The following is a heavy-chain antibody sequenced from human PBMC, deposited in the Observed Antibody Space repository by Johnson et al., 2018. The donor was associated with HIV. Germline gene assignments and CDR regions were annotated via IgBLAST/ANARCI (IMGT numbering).Heavy chain of an antibody. Sequence: VQLVESGGGLVQPGGSLRLSCAASGFTVSSNYMSWVRQAPEKGLEWVSVIYSGGSTYYADSVKGRFTISRYNSKNTLYLQMNSLRAEDTAVYYCARDAGQWLDDAFDIWGQGTMVTVSS. J-gene: IGHJ3*02. CDR1: GFTVSSNY. CDR3: ARDAGQWLDDAFDI. CDR2: IYSGGST. D-gene: IGHD6-19*01. V-gene: IGHV3-66*01.